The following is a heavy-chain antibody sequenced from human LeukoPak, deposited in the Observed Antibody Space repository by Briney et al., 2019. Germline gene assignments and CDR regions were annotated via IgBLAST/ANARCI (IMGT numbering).Heavy chain of an antibody. V-gene: IGHV3-23*01. Sequence: GGSLRLSCVASGESGFTFHHYAFSWVRQAPGKGLEWVSVIGGGGGDTYYADSVKGRFTISRDNFKNTLYLEMNSLRTEDTAVYYCTKDKRGYDRIFDYWGQGTLVTVSS. CDR1: GESGFTFHHYA. CDR2: IGGGGGDT. CDR3: TKDKRGYDRIFDY. J-gene: IGHJ4*02. D-gene: IGHD3-3*01.